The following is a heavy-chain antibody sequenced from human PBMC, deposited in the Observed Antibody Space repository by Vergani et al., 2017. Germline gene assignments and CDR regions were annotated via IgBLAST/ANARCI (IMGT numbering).Heavy chain of an antibody. V-gene: IGHV3-21*01. CDR1: GFTFSTYS. CDR2: ISGSSIYI. J-gene: IGHJ4*02. D-gene: IGHD2-15*01. CDR3: ARVPGYCSGGSCYVEEGGDY. Sequence: EVQLVESGGGLVKPGGSLRLSCAASGFTFSTYSLNWVRQAPGKGLEWVSSISGSSIYIYYADSVKGRFTISRDNAKNSLYLQMNSLRAEDTAVYYCARVPGYCSGGSCYVEEGGDYWGQGTLVTVSS.